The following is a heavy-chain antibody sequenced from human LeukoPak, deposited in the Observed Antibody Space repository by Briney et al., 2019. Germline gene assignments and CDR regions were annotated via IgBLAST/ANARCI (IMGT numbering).Heavy chain of an antibody. CDR3: ARTYYYDSSGYRYMDV. CDR2: IYYSGST. J-gene: IGHJ6*03. Sequence: SSETLSLTCTVSGGSISSYYWSWIRQPPGKGLEWIGYIYYSGSTNYNPSLKSRVTISVDTSKNQFSLKLSSVTAADTAVYYCARTYYYDSSGYRYMDVWGKGTTVTVSS. V-gene: IGHV4-59*01. D-gene: IGHD3-22*01. CDR1: GGSISSYY.